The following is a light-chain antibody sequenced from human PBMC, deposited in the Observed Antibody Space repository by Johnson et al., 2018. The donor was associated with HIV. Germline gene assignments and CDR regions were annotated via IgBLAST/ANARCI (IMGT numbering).Light chain of an antibody. CDR3: GTWDSSLSAYV. V-gene: IGLV1-51*01. CDR2: DNN. Sequence: QSVLTHPPSVSAAPGQKVTISCSGSSSNIGNNYVSWYQQLPGRAPKLLIYDNNKRPSGIPDRFSGSKSGTSATLGITGLQTGDEADYYCGTWDSSLSAYVFGTGTKVTVL. J-gene: IGLJ1*01. CDR1: SSNIGNNY.